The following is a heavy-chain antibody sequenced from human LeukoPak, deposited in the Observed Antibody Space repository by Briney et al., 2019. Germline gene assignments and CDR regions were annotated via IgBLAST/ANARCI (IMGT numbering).Heavy chain of an antibody. CDR3: ARGTHYYGSGSYYSHP. Sequence: SETLSLTCAVYGGSFSGYYWSWIRQPPGKGLEWIGEINHGGSTNYNPSLKSRVTISVDTSKNQFSLKLSSVTAADTAVYYCARGTHYYGSGSYYSHPWGQGTLVTVSS. V-gene: IGHV4-34*01. D-gene: IGHD3-10*01. CDR2: INHGGST. CDR1: GGSFSGYY. J-gene: IGHJ5*02.